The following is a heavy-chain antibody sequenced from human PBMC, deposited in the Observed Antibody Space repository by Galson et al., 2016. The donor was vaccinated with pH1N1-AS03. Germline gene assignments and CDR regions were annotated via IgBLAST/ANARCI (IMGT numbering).Heavy chain of an antibody. D-gene: IGHD7-27*01. Sequence: SLRLSCAASGFTFSNFGMHWVRQAPGKGLEGVAQIRHDGSQPHYGGSVKGRFTIARDNFKKTLYLQMYVLRNDDTANYYCARDETPTGDQGLWFFGLWGRGSLVTVSS. CDR3: ARDETPTGDQGLWFFGL. CDR1: GFTFSNFG. V-gene: IGHV3-33*01. J-gene: IGHJ2*01. CDR2: IRHDGSQP.